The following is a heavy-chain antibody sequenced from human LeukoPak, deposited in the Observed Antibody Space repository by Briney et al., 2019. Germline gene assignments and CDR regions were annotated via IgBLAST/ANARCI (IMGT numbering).Heavy chain of an antibody. CDR3: ARHSSSLD. CDR1: GGSFRGDY. D-gene: IGHD6-6*01. V-gene: IGHV4-34*01. CDR2: INHSGST. Sequence: SETLSLTCAVYGGSFRGDYWSWIRQPPGKGLEWIGEINHSGSTNYNPSLKSRVTISVDTSKNQFSLKLSSVTAADTAVYYCARHSSSLDWGQGTMVTVSS. J-gene: IGHJ3*01.